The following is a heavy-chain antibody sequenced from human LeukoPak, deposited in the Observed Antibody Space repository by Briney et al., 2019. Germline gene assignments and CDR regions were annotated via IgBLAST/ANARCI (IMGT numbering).Heavy chain of an antibody. CDR3: ARDGCRARSPPDY. V-gene: IGHV3-33*01. D-gene: IGHD1-26*01. J-gene: IGHJ4*02. CDR2: IWYDGSNK. Sequence: SGRSLRLSCAASGFTFSSYGMHWVRQAPGKGLEWVAVIWYDGSNKYYADSVKGRFTISRDNSKNTLYLQMNSLRAEDTAVYYCARDGCRARSPPDYWGQGTLVTVSS. CDR1: GFTFSSYG.